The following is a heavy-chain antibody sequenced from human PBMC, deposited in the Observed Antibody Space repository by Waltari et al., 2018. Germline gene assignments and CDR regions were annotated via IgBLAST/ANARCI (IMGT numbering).Heavy chain of an antibody. CDR1: GGTFSSYA. D-gene: IGHD6-6*01. CDR3: ARGPVKGAARQEDAFDI. J-gene: IGHJ3*02. Sequence: QVQLVQSGAEVKKPGSSVKVSCKASGGTFSSYAISWVRQAHGQGLEWMGGIIPIFGTANYAQKFQGRVTITTDESTSTAYMELSSLRSEDTAVYYCARGPVKGAARQEDAFDIWGQGTMVTVSS. CDR2: IIPIFGTA. V-gene: IGHV1-69*05.